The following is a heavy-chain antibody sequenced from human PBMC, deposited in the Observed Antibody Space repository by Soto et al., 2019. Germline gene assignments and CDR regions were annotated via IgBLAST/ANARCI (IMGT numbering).Heavy chain of an antibody. J-gene: IGHJ6*02. D-gene: IGHD6-19*01. CDR2: IIPIFGTA. Sequence: QVQLVQSGAEVKKPGSSVKVSCKASGGTFSSYAISWVRQAPGQGLEWMGGIIPIFGTANYAQKFQGRVTITADESTSTAYMELSSLRSEDTAVYYCAINAVAVNSYYYYYGMDVWVQGTTVTVSS. CDR3: AINAVAVNSYYYYYGMDV. CDR1: GGTFSSYA. V-gene: IGHV1-69*01.